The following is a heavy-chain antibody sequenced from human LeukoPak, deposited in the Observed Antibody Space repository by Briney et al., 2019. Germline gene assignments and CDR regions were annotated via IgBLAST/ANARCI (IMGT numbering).Heavy chain of an antibody. V-gene: IGHV3-15*07. CDR3: TTDFYDGSGLQY. Sequence: GGSLRLSCAASGFSFSNAWMNWVRQAPGKGLEWVGRIKSKSDGGTIDYAAPVKGRFTISRDDSKNTVFLQMNSLETEDTAVYYCTTDFYDGSGLQYWGQGTLVTVSS. J-gene: IGHJ4*02. CDR2: IKSKSDGGTI. D-gene: IGHD3-22*01. CDR1: GFSFSNAW.